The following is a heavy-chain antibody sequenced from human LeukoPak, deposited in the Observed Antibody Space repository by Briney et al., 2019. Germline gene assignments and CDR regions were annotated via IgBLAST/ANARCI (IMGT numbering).Heavy chain of an antibody. Sequence: RPGGSLRLSCAASGFTFDDYGMSWVRQAPGKGLEWVSGINWNGGSTGYADSVKGRFTISRDNAKNSLYLQMKSLRAEDTALYYCARDMDGSGSYQSYYFDYWGQGTLVTVSS. D-gene: IGHD3-10*01. CDR2: INWNGGST. J-gene: IGHJ4*02. V-gene: IGHV3-20*04. CDR3: ARDMDGSGSYQSYYFDY. CDR1: GFTFDDYG.